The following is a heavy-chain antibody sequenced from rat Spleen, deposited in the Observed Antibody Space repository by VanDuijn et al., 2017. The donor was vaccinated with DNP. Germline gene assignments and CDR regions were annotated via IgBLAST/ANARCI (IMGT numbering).Heavy chain of an antibody. V-gene: IGHV5-27*01. CDR2: ITNSGGST. CDR3: TTVNYGSYYFDY. D-gene: IGHD1-3*01. CDR1: GFTFSNYG. J-gene: IGHJ2*01. Sequence: EVQLVESGGGLVQPGRSLKLSCAASGFTFSNYGMAWVRQAPTKGLEWVASITNSGGSTYYRDSVKGRLTISRDNAKSTLYLQMDSLRSEDTATYYCTTVNYGSYYFDYWGQGVMVTVSS.